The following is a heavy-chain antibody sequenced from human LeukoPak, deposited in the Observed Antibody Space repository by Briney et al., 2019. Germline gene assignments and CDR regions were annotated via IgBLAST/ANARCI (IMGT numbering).Heavy chain of an antibody. D-gene: IGHD2-15*01. CDR2: ISGSGGST. CDR3: AKDPGLTWSYWYFDL. Sequence: PGGSLRLSCAASGFTFSNAWMSWVRQAPGKGLEWVSAISGSGGSTYYADSVKGRFTISRDNSKNTLYLQMNSLRAEDTAVYYCAKDPGLTWSYWYFDLWGRGTLVTVSS. J-gene: IGHJ2*01. V-gene: IGHV3-23*01. CDR1: GFTFSNAW.